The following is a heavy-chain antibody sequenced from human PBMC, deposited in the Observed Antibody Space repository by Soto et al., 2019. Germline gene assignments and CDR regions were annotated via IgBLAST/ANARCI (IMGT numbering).Heavy chain of an antibody. CDR1: GFTFRNYE. J-gene: IGHJ5*02. CDR2: ISDSGRTT. CDR3: ARGLIAARPYNWFDP. Sequence: PGGSLRLSCAASGFTFRNYEMNWVRQAPGKGPEWVSYISDSGRTTSYADSVKGRFTISRDNAKNSLYLQMNSLRAEDTAVYYCARGLIAARPYNWFDPWGQGTLVTVSS. D-gene: IGHD6-6*01. V-gene: IGHV3-48*03.